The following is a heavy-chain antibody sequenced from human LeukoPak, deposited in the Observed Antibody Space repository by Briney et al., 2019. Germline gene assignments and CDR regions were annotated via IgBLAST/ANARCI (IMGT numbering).Heavy chain of an antibody. D-gene: IGHD1-26*01. V-gene: IGHV3-21*01. CDR1: GFTFSSYN. CDR3: ARDPSNSGDYYVLDY. J-gene: IGHJ4*02. Sequence: PGGSLRLSCAASGFTFSSYNMNWVRQAPGKGLEWVSSISSSSDYIYYADSVKGRFTISRDTSKKTLYLQMKSLRAEDTAVYYCARDPSNSGDYYVLDYWGQGTLVTVSS. CDR2: ISSSSDYI.